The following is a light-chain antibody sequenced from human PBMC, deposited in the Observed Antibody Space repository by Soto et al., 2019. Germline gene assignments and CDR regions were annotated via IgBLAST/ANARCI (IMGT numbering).Light chain of an antibody. V-gene: IGLV2-18*02. CDR2: EVN. J-gene: IGLJ1*01. CDR3: SSYTTSITYV. Sequence: QSVLTQPPSVSGSPGQSVTISCTGTNSDVGSDNHVSWYQQPPGTAPKLMIYEVNDRPSGAPDRFSGSKSGNTASLTISGLQAEDEADYYCSSYTTSITYVFGTGTRSPS. CDR1: NSDVGSDNH.